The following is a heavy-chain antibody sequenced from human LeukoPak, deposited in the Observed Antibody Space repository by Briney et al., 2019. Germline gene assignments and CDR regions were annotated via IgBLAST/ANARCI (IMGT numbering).Heavy chain of an antibody. D-gene: IGHD3-22*01. Sequence: ASVKVSCKASGYTFTGYYMHWVRQAPGQGLEWMGWINPNSGGTNYAQKFQGRVTMTRDTSISTAYMELSRLRSDDTAVYYCARDYLGYYRPFDYWGQGTLVTVSS. CDR1: GYTFTGYY. J-gene: IGHJ4*02. V-gene: IGHV1-2*02. CDR3: ARDYLGYYRPFDY. CDR2: INPNSGGT.